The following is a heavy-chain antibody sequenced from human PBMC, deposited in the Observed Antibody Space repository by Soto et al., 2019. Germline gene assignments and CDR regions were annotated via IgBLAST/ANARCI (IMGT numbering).Heavy chain of an antibody. CDR1: GGSINSYY. CDR2: IYYSGST. V-gene: IGHV4-59*01. Sequence: QVQLQESGPGLVKPSETLSLTCTVSGGSINSYYGSWIRQPPGKGLEWIGHIYYSGSTNYNPSLKSRVTISVDPSKNQFSLTLSSVTAADTAVYYCARDFSGLVDLSYYGMDVWGQGTTVTVSS. D-gene: IGHD3-10*01. J-gene: IGHJ6*02. CDR3: ARDFSGLVDLSYYGMDV.